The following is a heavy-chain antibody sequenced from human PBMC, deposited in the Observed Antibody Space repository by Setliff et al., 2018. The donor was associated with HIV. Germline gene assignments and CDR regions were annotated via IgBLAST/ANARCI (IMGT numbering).Heavy chain of an antibody. CDR2: IIPNSGGT. Sequence: SVKVSCKASGGTFSNYAFTWVRQAPGQGLEWMGGIIPNSGGTNYAQKFQGRVTITADESTSTAYMELSSLRSEDTAVYYCARGGVYYYDSSGWSMDYWGQGTLVTVSS. V-gene: IGHV1-69*13. CDR3: ARGGVYYYDSSGWSMDY. D-gene: IGHD3-22*01. J-gene: IGHJ4*02. CDR1: GGTFSNYA.